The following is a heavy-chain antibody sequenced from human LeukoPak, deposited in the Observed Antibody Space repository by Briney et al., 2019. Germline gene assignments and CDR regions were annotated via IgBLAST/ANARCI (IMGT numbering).Heavy chain of an antibody. CDR1: GGSIRNYY. Sequence: PSETLSLNCTVSGGSIRNYYWSWIRQPPGKGLEWIGYIYYSGSTNYNPSLKSRVTISVDTSKNQFSLKLSSVTAADTAVYYCARGGANGFDYWGQGTLVTVSS. V-gene: IGHV4-59*08. CDR3: ARGGANGFDY. D-gene: IGHD3-16*01. J-gene: IGHJ4*02. CDR2: IYYSGST.